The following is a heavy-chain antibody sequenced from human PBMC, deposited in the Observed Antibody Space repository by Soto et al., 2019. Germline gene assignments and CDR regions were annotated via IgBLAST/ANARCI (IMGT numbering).Heavy chain of an antibody. J-gene: IGHJ6*02. CDR1: GFSLSTSGVG. V-gene: IGHV2-5*02. CDR3: AKVDRYSSGWSYYAPEYYYYGMDV. Sequence: SGPTLVNPTQTLTLTCTFSGFSLSTSGVGVGWIRQPPGKALEWLALFYWDDDKRYSPSLKSRLTITKDTSKNQVVLTMTNMDPVDTATYYCAKVDRYSSGWSYYAPEYYYYGMDVWGQGTTVTVSS. CDR2: FYWDDDK. D-gene: IGHD6-19*01.